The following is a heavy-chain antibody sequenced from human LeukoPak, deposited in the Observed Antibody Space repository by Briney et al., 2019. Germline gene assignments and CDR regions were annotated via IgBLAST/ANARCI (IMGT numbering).Heavy chain of an antibody. J-gene: IGHJ4*02. D-gene: IGHD6-13*01. V-gene: IGHV4-59*01. CDR3: ARGVYIAAAQYGY. CDR2: IYYSGTT. Sequence: SETLSLTCAVYCVSFSGYYWSWIRQPPGEGREWMGYIYYSGTTNYNPSLKTRVTLSVDTSKNQFSLKLSSVTAADTAVYYCARGVYIAAAQYGYWGQGTLVTVSS. CDR1: CVSFSGYY.